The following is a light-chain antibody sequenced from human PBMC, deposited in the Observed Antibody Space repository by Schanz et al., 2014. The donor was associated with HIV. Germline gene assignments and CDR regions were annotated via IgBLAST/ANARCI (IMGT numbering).Light chain of an antibody. CDR1: QSLDKW. J-gene: IGKJ2*01. V-gene: IGKV1-5*03. Sequence: DIQMTQSPSTLSASVGDRVTITCRASQSLDKWLAWYQQKPGQAPKLLIYQTSYLESGVPSRFSGTESGTEFTLTIASLQPDDFATYYCQQYSTYPYTFGQGTKLDIQ. CDR2: QTS. CDR3: QQYSTYPYT.